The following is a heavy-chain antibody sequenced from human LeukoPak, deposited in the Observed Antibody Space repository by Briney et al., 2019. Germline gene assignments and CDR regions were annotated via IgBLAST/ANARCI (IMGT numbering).Heavy chain of an antibody. D-gene: IGHD3-22*01. V-gene: IGHV1-69*13. Sequence: SVKVSCKASGGTFSSYAISWVRQAPGQGLEWMGGITPMFGTANYAQKFQGRVTITADESTSTAYMELSSLRSEDTAVYYCARVGLEGYSSGYILHYWGQGTLVTVSS. J-gene: IGHJ4*02. CDR1: GGTFSSYA. CDR3: ARVGLEGYSSGYILHY. CDR2: ITPMFGTA.